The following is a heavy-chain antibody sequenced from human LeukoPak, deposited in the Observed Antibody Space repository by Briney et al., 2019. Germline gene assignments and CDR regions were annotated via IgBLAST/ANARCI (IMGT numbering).Heavy chain of an antibody. J-gene: IGHJ6*03. V-gene: IGHV3-21*01. CDR2: ISSGSSYI. CDR3: ARDLSVVLPAAYLDV. Sequence: PGGSLRLSCAASEFTLSSYSMNWVRQAPGKGLEWLSSISSGSSYIYYADSVEGRFTISRDNAKNTLYLQMNTLRAEDTAVYYCARDLSVVLPAAYLDVWGKGTTVTVSS. CDR1: EFTLSSYS. D-gene: IGHD2-2*01.